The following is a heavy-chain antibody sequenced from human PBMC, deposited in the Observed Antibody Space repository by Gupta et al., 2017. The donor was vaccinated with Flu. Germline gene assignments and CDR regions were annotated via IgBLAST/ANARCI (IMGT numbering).Heavy chain of an antibody. J-gene: IGHJ4*02. V-gene: IGHV3-33*01. CDR1: TFSSYG. CDR2: IWYDGSNK. Sequence: TFSSYGMHWVRQAPGKGLEWVAVIWYDGSNKYYADSVKGRFTISRDNSKNTLYLQMNSLRAEDTAVYYCAREVVGATTYFDYWGQGTLVTVSS. D-gene: IGHD1-26*01. CDR3: AREVVGATTYFDY.